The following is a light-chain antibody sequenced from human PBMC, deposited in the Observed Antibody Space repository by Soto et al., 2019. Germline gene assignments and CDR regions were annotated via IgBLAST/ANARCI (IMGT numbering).Light chain of an antibody. J-gene: IGKJ4*01. CDR1: QDISGY. CDR2: AAS. CDR3: QQLNIYR. V-gene: IGKV1-9*01. Sequence: DIQLTQSPSFLSASVGDRVTITCRASQDISGYLAWYQQKPGKAPKLLFYAASTLQSGVPSRFSGSGSGTDFTLTISSLQPEDFATYYCQQLNIYRFGGGTKVHIK.